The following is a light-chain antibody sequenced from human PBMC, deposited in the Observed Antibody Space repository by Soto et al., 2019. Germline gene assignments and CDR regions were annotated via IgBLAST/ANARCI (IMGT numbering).Light chain of an antibody. V-gene: IGLV2-14*01. J-gene: IGLJ2*01. Sequence: QSALTQPASVSGSPGQSITISCTGTSGDIGSYTYVSWYQQYPGKAPKLLISEVTNRPSGVSNRFSGSKSGNTASLTVSGLQAEDEADYYCCSYAGSNNFVVFGGGTKLTVL. CDR2: EVT. CDR1: SGDIGSYTY. CDR3: CSYAGSNNFVV.